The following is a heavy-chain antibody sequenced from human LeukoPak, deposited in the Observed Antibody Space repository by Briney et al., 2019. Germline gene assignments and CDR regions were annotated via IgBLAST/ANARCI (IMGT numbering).Heavy chain of an antibody. J-gene: IGHJ3*02. D-gene: IGHD1-26*01. V-gene: IGHV1-24*01. CDR3: ATHSGSYFVLADDAFDI. CDR2: FDPEDGET. Sequence: ASVTVSCTVSEYTLTELSMHWVRPAPGKGLEWMGGFDPEDGETIYAQKFQGRVTMTEDTSTDTAYMELSSLRSEDTAVYYCATHSGSYFVLADDAFDIWGQGTMVTVSS. CDR1: EYTLTELS.